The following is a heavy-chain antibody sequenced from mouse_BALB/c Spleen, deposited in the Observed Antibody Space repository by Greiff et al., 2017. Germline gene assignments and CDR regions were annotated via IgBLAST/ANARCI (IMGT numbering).Heavy chain of an antibody. V-gene: IGHV5-6-3*01. D-gene: IGHD2-14*01. J-gene: IGHJ2*01. CDR3: ARGDYRYLFDY. CDR2: INSNGGST. CDR1: GFTFSSYG. Sequence: DVMLVESGGGLVQPGGSLKLSCAASGFTFSSYGMSWVRQTPDKRLELVATINSNGGSTYYPDSVKGRFTISRDNAKNTLYLQMSSLKSEDTAMYYCARGDYRYLFDYWGQGTTLTVSS.